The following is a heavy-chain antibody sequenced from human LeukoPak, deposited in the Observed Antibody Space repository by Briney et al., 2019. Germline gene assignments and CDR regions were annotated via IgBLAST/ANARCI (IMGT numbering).Heavy chain of an antibody. V-gene: IGHV3-11*04. CDR1: GFTVSSNY. CDR2: ISSNGSTI. CDR3: ATGCSGGRCYAAPDY. Sequence: PGGSLRLSCAASGFTVSSNYMSWVRQAPGKGLGWVSYISSNGSTIYYADSVKGRFTISSDDAKNSLYLQMNSLRAAATAVYYCATGCSGGRCYAAPDYWGQGTLVTVSS. J-gene: IGHJ4*02. D-gene: IGHD2-15*01.